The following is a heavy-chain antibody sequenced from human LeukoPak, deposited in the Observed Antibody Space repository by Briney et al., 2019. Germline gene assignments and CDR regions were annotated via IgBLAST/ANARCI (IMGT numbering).Heavy chain of an antibody. CDR1: GFTFSSYW. Sequence: GGSLRLSCAASGFTFSSYWMHWVRQAPGKGLVWVSRINSDGSSTSYADSVKGRFTISRDNAKNTVYLEMNSLRSEDTAVYYCARAIGSSWGKVDYWGQGTLVTVSS. V-gene: IGHV3-74*01. CDR2: INSDGSST. D-gene: IGHD6-13*01. CDR3: ARAIGSSWGKVDY. J-gene: IGHJ4*02.